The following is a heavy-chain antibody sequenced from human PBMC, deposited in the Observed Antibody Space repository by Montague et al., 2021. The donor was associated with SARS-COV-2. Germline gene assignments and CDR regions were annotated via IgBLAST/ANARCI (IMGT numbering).Heavy chain of an antibody. CDR3: AIEQQWRGAVYYYYGMDV. J-gene: IGHJ6*02. V-gene: IGHV6-1*01. Sequence: CAISGDSVSINSAAWNWIRQSPSRGLEWLGRTYYRSKWYNDYALXLKSLITINPDTSKNQFSLQLNSVTPEDTAVYYCAIEQQWRGAVYYYYGMDVWGQGTTVTVSS. CDR1: GDSVSINSAA. D-gene: IGHD6-19*01. CDR2: TYYRSKWYN.